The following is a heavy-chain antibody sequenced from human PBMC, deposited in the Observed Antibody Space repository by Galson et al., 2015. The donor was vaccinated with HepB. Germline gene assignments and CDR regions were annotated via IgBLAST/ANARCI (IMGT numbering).Heavy chain of an antibody. D-gene: IGHD3-22*01. Sequence: SVKVSCKASGGTFSSYAISWVRQAPGQGLVWMGGIIPIFGTANYAQKFQGRVTITADESTSTAYMELSSLRSDDTAVYYCARDPPDYYDSSGYLDDYWGQGTLVTVSS. CDR2: IIPIFGTA. J-gene: IGHJ4*02. CDR3: ARDPPDYYDSSGYLDDY. V-gene: IGHV1-69*13. CDR1: GGTFSSYA.